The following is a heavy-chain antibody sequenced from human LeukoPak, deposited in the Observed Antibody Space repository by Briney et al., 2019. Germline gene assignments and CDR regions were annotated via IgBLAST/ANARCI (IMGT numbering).Heavy chain of an antibody. CDR3: ARTSYDYVWGSYRLFDY. D-gene: IGHD3-16*02. V-gene: IGHV1-69*01. CDR2: IIPIFGTA. Sequence: SVKFSCKASGGTFSSYAISWVRQAPGQGLEWMGGIIPIFGTANYAQKFQGRVTITADESTSTAYMELSSLRSEDTAVYYCARTSYDYVWGSYRLFDYWGQGTLVTVSS. CDR1: GGTFSSYA. J-gene: IGHJ4*02.